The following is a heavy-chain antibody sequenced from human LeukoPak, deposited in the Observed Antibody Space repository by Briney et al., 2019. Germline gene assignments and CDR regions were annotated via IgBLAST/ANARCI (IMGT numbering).Heavy chain of an antibody. D-gene: IGHD4-17*01. CDR1: GYTFTSYG. V-gene: IGHV1-18*01. CDR2: ISAYNGNT. J-gene: IGHJ5*02. Sequence: ASVKVSCKASGYTFTSYGISWARQAPGQGLEWMGWISAYNGNTNYAQKLQGRVTMTTDTSTSTAYMELRSLRSDDTAVYYCARGSFCYGCNWFDPWGQGTLVTVSS. CDR3: ARGSFCYGCNWFDP.